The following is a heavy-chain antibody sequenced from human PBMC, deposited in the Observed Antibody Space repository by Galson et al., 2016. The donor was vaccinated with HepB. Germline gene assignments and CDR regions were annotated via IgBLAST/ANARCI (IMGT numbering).Heavy chain of an antibody. J-gene: IGHJ4*02. D-gene: IGHD3-22*01. CDR3: AGAREHYYDGGYFFDY. Sequence: SVKVSCKASGYTFTTYYIHWVRQAPGHGLEWMGIINPRGGRTTDAQQFQGRITMTRDTSTSTVYMELSSLRSVDTAVYYCAGAREHYYDGGYFFDYWGQGTLVTVSS. CDR2: INPRGGRT. CDR1: GYTFTTYY. V-gene: IGHV1-46*01.